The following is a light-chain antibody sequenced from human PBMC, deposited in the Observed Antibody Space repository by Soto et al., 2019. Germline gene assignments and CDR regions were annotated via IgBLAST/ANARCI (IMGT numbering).Light chain of an antibody. V-gene: IGKV3-20*01. J-gene: IGKJ4*01. CDR3: QQYGSSRFT. CDR2: GAS. CDR1: QSVSSSY. Sequence: EIVLTQSPGTLSLSPGERATLSCRASQSVSSSYLAWYQQKPGQATRLLIYGASSRATGITDRFSGSGSVTDFTLTISRLEPEDFAVYYCQQYGSSRFTFGGGTKVDI.